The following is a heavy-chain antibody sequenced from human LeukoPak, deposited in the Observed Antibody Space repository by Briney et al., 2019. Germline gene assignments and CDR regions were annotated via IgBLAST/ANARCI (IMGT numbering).Heavy chain of an antibody. CDR1: GYTFTGYY. Sequence: ASVKVSCKASGYTFTGYYMHWVRQAPGQGLEWMGWINPNSGGTNYAQKFQGRVTMTTDTSTSTAYMELRSLRSDDTAVYYCARPGYYYDSSGYYSYYFDYWGQGTLVTVSS. CDR2: INPNSGGT. D-gene: IGHD3-22*01. V-gene: IGHV1-2*02. J-gene: IGHJ4*02. CDR3: ARPGYYYDSSGYYSYYFDY.